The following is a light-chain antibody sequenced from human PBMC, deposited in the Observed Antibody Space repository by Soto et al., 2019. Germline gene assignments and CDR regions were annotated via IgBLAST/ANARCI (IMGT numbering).Light chain of an antibody. V-gene: IGKV3D-20*02. Sequence: EIVLTQSPGTLSFSPGQRATLSCRASQSVSSNYLAWYQHKPGQAPRLLIYDASNRATGIPARFSGSGSGTDFTLTISSLEPEDFAVYYCQQRSNWWWTFGQGTKVDIK. J-gene: IGKJ1*01. CDR2: DAS. CDR1: QSVSSNY. CDR3: QQRSNWWWT.